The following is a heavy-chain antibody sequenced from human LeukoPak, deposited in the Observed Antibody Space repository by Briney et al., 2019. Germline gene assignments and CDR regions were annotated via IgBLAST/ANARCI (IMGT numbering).Heavy chain of an antibody. J-gene: IGHJ4*02. Sequence: PGGSLRLSCAASGFTASNSYTSWLRPPPGRGLEWVSVIYSSRSTYYADSVQGRFSISRDNSKNTLYLRMNCLRAEDTAVYYCARGRQYSTGWYYFDYRGQGTLVTVSS. D-gene: IGHD6-19*01. CDR2: IYSSRST. V-gene: IGHV3-53*01. CDR1: GFTASNSY. CDR3: ARGRQYSTGWYYFDY.